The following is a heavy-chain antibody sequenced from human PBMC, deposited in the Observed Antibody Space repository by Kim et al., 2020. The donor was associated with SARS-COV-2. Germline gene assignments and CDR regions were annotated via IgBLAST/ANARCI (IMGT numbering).Heavy chain of an antibody. CDR2: RKFEGTRT. Sequence: GGSLRLSCAASGFTFNDYGMQWVRQAPGKGLEWVTFRKFEGTRTLYADSVKGRFTISRDDSSNTLSLQMNSLRPEDTAVYYCAKLGHSYDGSGFTIDYWGQGTLVSVSS. D-gene: IGHD3-22*01. CDR1: GFTFNDYG. J-gene: IGHJ4*02. CDR3: AKLGHSYDGSGFTIDY. V-gene: IGHV3-30*02.